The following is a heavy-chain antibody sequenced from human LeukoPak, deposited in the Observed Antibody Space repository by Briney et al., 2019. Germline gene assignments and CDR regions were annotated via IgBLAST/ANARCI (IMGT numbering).Heavy chain of an antibody. D-gene: IGHD2-2*02. CDR3: ANSISLDFQY. Sequence: SETLSLTCTVSGGSLSGHYWSWIRQPPGKGLEWIGRIYNGGITNYNPSLESRLTISLDRSKNQFSLKLTSVTAADTAVYYCANSISLDFQYWGQGTLVTVSS. V-gene: IGHV4-59*11. CDR1: GGSLSGHY. CDR2: IYNGGIT. J-gene: IGHJ4*02.